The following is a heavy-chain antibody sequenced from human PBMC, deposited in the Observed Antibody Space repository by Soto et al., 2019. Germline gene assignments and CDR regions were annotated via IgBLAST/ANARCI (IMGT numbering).Heavy chain of an antibody. D-gene: IGHD2-21*01. V-gene: IGHV4-34*01. CDR3: VRDVHRRGGDPTRDYYYMDV. J-gene: IGHJ6*03. Sequence: SETLSLTCAVYGGSFSGYYWSWIRQPPGKGLEWIGEINHSGSTNYNPSLKSRVTISVDTSKNQFSLKLSSVTAADTAVYYCVRDVHRRGGDPTRDYYYMDVWGKGTTVTVSS. CDR2: INHSGST. CDR1: GGSFSGYY.